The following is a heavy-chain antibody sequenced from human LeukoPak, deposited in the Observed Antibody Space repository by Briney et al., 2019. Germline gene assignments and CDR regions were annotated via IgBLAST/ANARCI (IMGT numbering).Heavy chain of an antibody. CDR1: GDTFNRYG. Sequence: ASVKVSCKASGDTFNRYGINWVRQAPGQGLEWMGRIIPILGTTNYAQKFQGRVTITTDESTSTAYMELSGLRSEDTAVYYCARVSSGDYELSYYYAYMDVWGKGTTVTVSS. CDR2: IIPILGTT. CDR3: ARVSSGDYELSYYYAYMDV. J-gene: IGHJ6*03. V-gene: IGHV1-69*11. D-gene: IGHD4-17*01.